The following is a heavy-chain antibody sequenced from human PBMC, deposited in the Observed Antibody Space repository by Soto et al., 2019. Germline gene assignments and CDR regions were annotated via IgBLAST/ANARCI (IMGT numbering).Heavy chain of an antibody. CDR2: IYYSGST. Sequence: SETLSLTCTVSGGSISSGGYYWSWIRQHPGKGLEWIGYIYYSGSTYYNPSLKSRVTISVDTSKNQFSLKLSSVTAADTAVYYRARGAPIVVGDYYYGMDVWGQGTTVTVSS. CDR3: ARGAPIVVGDYYYGMDV. D-gene: IGHD2-15*01. J-gene: IGHJ6*02. CDR1: GGSISSGGYY. V-gene: IGHV4-31*03.